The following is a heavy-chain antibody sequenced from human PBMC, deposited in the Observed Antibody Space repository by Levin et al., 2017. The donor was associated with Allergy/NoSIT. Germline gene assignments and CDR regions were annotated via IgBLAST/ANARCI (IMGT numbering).Heavy chain of an antibody. CDR2: INHSGST. CDR1: GGSFMSSY. J-gene: IGHJ6*02. V-gene: IGHV4-34*01. Sequence: SETLSLTCDVYGGSFMSSYWSWIRQPPGKGLEWIGEINHSGSTKYNPSLKSRVTISVDTSERQISLRLSSVTAADTAVYYCAGAVASAGTDSLYFYYYGVDVWGQGSTVAVSS. CDR3: AGAVASAGTDSLYFYYYGVDV. D-gene: IGHD6-13*01.